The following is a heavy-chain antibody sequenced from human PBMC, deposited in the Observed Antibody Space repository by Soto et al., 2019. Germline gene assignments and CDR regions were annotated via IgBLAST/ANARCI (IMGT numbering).Heavy chain of an antibody. CDR2: IYYSGST. CDR1: GGSISSGDYY. D-gene: IGHD2-15*01. V-gene: IGHV4-30-4*01. J-gene: IGHJ6*02. Sequence: PSETLSLTCTVSGGSISSGDYYWSWIRHPPGKGLEWIGYIYYSGSTYYNPSLKSRVTISVDTSKNQFSLKLSSVTAADTAVYYCARDRPGRGYCSGGSCYSNYYGMDVWGQGTTVTVSS. CDR3: ARDRPGRGYCSGGSCYSNYYGMDV.